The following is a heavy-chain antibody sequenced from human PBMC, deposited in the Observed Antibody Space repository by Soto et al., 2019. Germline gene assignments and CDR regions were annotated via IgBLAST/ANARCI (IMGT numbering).Heavy chain of an antibody. CDR3: ARVSAMVHFDY. D-gene: IGHD5-18*01. CDR1: GGSISSGDYY. Sequence: PSETLSLTCTVSGGSISSGDYYWSWIRQPPGKGLEWIGYIYYSGSTYYNPSLKSRVTISVDTSKNQFSLKLSSVTAADTAVYYCARVSAMVHFDYWGQGTLVTVSS. CDR2: IYYSGST. V-gene: IGHV4-30-4*01. J-gene: IGHJ4*02.